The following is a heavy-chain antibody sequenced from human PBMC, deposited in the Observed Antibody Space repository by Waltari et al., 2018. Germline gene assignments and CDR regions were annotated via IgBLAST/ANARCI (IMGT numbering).Heavy chain of an antibody. V-gene: IGHV3-48*03. CDR3: ARGYLYYYDSSGRRYFQH. Sequence: EVQLVESGGGLVQPGGSLRLSCAASGFTFSSYEMNWVRQAPGKGLEGVSYISSSCSTIYYADAVKCRFTISRDNAKNSLYLQMNSLRAEDTAVYYCARGYLYYYDSSGRRYFQHWGQGTLVTVSS. J-gene: IGHJ1*01. CDR2: ISSSCSTI. D-gene: IGHD3-22*01. CDR1: GFTFSSYE.